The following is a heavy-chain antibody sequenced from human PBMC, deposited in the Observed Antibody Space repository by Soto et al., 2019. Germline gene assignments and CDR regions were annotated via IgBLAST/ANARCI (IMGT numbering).Heavy chain of an antibody. Sequence: ASVKVSCKASGYTFTSYAMHWVRQAPGQRLEWMGWINAGNGNTKYSQKFQGRVTITRDTSASTAYMELSSLRSEDTAVYYCLYTDYYYCGMDVWGQGTTVTVSS. CDR2: INAGNGNT. D-gene: IGHD3-16*01. J-gene: IGHJ6*02. CDR3: LYTDYYYCGMDV. V-gene: IGHV1-3*01. CDR1: GYTFTSYA.